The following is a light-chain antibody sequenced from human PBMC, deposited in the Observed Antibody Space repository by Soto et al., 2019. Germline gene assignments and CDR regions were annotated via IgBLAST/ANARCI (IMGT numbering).Light chain of an antibody. CDR3: QQYDSSSPT. CDR1: QNISVW. Sequence: DIQMTQSPSTLSASVGDGVTITCRASQNISVWLAWYQQRPGKAPKFLIYDASKLETGVSSRFSGSGSGTEFTLTIRSLQPDDFATYYCQQYDSSSPTFGQGTKLEIK. V-gene: IGKV1-5*01. J-gene: IGKJ2*01. CDR2: DAS.